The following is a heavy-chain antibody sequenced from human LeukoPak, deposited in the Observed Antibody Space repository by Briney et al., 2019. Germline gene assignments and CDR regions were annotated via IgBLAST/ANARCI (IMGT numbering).Heavy chain of an antibody. CDR2: INHSGST. J-gene: IGHJ5*02. D-gene: IGHD6-19*01. CDR1: GGSFSGYY. CDR3: AAQYSSGWYSFNWFDP. V-gene: IGHV4-34*01. Sequence: SETLSLTCAVYGGSFSGYYWSWIRQPPGKGLEWIGEINHSGSTNYNPSLKSRVTISVDTSKNQFSLKLSSVTAADTAVYYCAAQYSSGWYSFNWFDPWGQGTLVTVSS.